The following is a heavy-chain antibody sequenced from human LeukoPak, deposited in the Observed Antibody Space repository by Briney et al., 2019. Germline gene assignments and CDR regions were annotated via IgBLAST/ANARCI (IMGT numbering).Heavy chain of an antibody. J-gene: IGHJ3*01. V-gene: IGHV1-58*02. CDR3: AAENYAQGAFDV. D-gene: IGHD2-2*01. Sequence: SVKVSCKASGFTFTSSAMQWVRQARGQRLEWIGWIVVGSGNTSYARKFQGRVTITRDMSTNTAYMELSSLRSEDTAVYYCAAENYAQGAFDVWGQGTMVTVSS. CDR1: GFTFTSSA. CDR2: IVVGSGNT.